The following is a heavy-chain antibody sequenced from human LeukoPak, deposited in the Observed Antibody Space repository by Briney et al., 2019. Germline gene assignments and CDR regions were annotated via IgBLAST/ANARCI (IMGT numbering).Heavy chain of an antibody. CDR1: GFTFNSYA. J-gene: IGHJ3*01. D-gene: IGHD3-10*01. V-gene: IGHV3-30-3*01. Sequence: GRSLRLSCAASGFTFNSYAMHWVRQAPGKGLEWVAVISYDGSNKHYADSVKGRLTISRDNSKNTMYLQMNGLRDEDTAVYYCAKGVRGVIRDAFDVWGQGTTVTVSS. CDR2: ISYDGSNK. CDR3: AKGVRGVIRDAFDV.